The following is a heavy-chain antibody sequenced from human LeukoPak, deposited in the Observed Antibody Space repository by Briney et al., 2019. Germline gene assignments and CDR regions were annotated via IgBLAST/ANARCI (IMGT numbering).Heavy chain of an antibody. CDR1: GASVSTNY. J-gene: IGHJ4*02. CDR3: ADDYGD. CDR2: IYPSGTT. D-gene: IGHD4-17*01. V-gene: IGHV4-4*07. Sequence: IPSETLSLTCSVSGASVSTNYWSWIRQPAGKGPEWIGRIYPSGTTHYNPSLKSRVTMSVDTAKNQFSLKVTSVTAADTAIYYCADDYGDWGQGTLVTVSS.